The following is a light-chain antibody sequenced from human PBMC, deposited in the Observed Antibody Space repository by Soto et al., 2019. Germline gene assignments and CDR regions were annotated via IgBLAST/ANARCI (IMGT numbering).Light chain of an antibody. V-gene: IGLV2-14*01. CDR3: SSYTSSSTYV. Sequence: LTQPASVSGSPGQSITISCTGTSSDVGGYNYVSWYQQHPGKAPKLIIYEVSNRPSGASNRFSGSKSGNTASLTISGLQAEDEADYYCSSYTSSSTYVFGTGTKVTVL. J-gene: IGLJ1*01. CDR2: EVS. CDR1: SSDVGGYNY.